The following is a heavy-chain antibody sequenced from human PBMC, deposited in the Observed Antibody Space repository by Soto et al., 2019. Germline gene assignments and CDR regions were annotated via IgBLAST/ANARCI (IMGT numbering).Heavy chain of an antibody. CDR3: ARGRLHIAARSPRWFDP. CDR2: INHSGST. CDR1: GGSISSSSYF. D-gene: IGHD6-6*01. J-gene: IGHJ5*02. Sequence: SETLSLTCTVSGGSISSSSYFWDWIRQPPGKGLEWIGSINHSGSTNYNPSLKSRVTISVDTSKNQFSLKLSSVTAADTAVYYCARGRLHIAARSPRWFDPWGQGTLVTVSS. V-gene: IGHV4-39*07.